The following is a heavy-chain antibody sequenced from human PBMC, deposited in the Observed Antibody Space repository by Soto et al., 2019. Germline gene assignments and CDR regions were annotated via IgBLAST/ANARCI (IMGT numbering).Heavy chain of an antibody. CDR2: INPNSGGT. CDR3: ASRKIVPAAIREDYYYGMDV. Sequence: ASVKVSCKASGYTFTGYYMHWVRQAPGQGLEWMGWINPNSGGTNYAQKFQGWVTMTRDTSISTAYMELSRLRSDDTAVYYCASRKIVPAAIREDYYYGMDVWGQGTTVTVSS. CDR1: GYTFTGYY. V-gene: IGHV1-2*04. D-gene: IGHD2-2*02. J-gene: IGHJ6*02.